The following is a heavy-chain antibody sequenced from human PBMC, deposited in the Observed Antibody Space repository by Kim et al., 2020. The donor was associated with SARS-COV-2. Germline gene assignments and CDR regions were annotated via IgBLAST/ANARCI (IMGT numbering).Heavy chain of an antibody. V-gene: IGHV1-3*01. Sequence: TKYYQKFQGRVTITRDTSASTAYMELSSLRSEDTAVYYCARLYYYDSIPDYWGQGTLVTVSS. CDR3: ARLYYYDSIPDY. D-gene: IGHD3-22*01. J-gene: IGHJ4*02. CDR2: T.